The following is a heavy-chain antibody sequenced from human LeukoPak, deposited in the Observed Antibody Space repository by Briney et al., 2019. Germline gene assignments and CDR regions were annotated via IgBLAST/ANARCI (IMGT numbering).Heavy chain of an antibody. J-gene: IGHJ4*02. CDR1: GFSLTTTGVG. CDR3: AHKGRGSGSYNM. V-gene: IGHV2-5*01. CDR2: SYWNSDK. Sequence: SGPTLVKPTQTLTLTCTFSGFSLTTTGVGVAWIRQPPGKALEWLAVSYWNSDKSYSPSLKSRLTITKDTSKNQVVLKMTNMEPVDTATYYCAHKGRGSGSYNMWGQGTLVTVSS. D-gene: IGHD3-10*01.